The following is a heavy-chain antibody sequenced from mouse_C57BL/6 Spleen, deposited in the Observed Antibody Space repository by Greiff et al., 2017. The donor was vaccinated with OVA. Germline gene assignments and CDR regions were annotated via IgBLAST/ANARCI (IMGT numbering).Heavy chain of an antibody. V-gene: IGHV1-9*01. J-gene: IGHJ3*01. CDR1: GYTFTGYW. CDR3: ARTGDYPAWFAY. D-gene: IGHD2-4*01. CDR2: ILPGSGST. Sequence: QVQLQQSGAELMKPGASVKLSCKATGYTFTGYWIEWVKQRPGHGLEWIGEILPGSGSTNYNEKFKGKATFTADTSSNTAYMQISSLTTEDSAIYYCARTGDYPAWFAYWGQGTLVTVSA.